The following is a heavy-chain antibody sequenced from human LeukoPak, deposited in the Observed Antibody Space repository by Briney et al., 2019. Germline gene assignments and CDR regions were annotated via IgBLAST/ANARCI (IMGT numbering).Heavy chain of an antibody. J-gene: IGHJ4*02. V-gene: IGHV4-30-4*07. CDR1: GGSISSGGYS. D-gene: IGHD3-22*01. CDR3: ARGVRPSYYDSSGSADLSPGNYFDY. CDR2: IYYSGST. Sequence: SETLSLTCAVSGGSISSGGYSWSWIRQPPGKGLEWIGYIYYSGSTYYNPSLKSRVTISVDTSKNQFSLKLSSVTAADTAVYYCARGVRPSYYDSSGSADLSPGNYFDYWGQGTLVTVSS.